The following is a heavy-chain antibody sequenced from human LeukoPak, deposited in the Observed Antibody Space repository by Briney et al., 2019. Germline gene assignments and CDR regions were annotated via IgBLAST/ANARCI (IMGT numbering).Heavy chain of an antibody. CDR3: ARGVYLGNGYYFDY. CDR1: GYSISSGYY. V-gene: IGHV4-38-2*01. J-gene: IGHJ4*02. CDR2: IYYSGST. D-gene: IGHD2-8*01. Sequence: PSETLSLTCAVSGYSISSGYYWGWIRQPPGKGLEWIGSIYYSGSTNYNSSLKSRVTMSVDTSKNQFSVKLNSVIAADTAMYYCARGVYLGNGYYFDYWGQGTLVTVSS.